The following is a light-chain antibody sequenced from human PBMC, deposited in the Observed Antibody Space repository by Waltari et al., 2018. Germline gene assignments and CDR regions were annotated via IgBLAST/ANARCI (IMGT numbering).Light chain of an antibody. CDR2: WAS. CDR1: QSILYSSNNKNY. CDR3: QQYYSAPWT. V-gene: IGKV4-1*01. Sequence: XXVMTQSPESLAVSLXEXAXXNCKSXQSILYSSNNKNYLAWFHQKPGQPPKLLIYWASTRQSGVPDRFSGSGSGTDFTLTISSLQAEDVAVYYCQQYYSAPWTFGQGTKVEIK. J-gene: IGKJ1*01.